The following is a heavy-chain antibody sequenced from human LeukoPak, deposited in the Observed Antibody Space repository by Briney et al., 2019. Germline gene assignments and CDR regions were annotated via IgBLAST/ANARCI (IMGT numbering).Heavy chain of an antibody. V-gene: IGHV5-10-1*01. Sequence: GESLKISCKGSGYSFTGYWISWVRQMPGKGLEWMGRIDPSDSYTNYSPSFQGHVTISADKSISTAYLQWSSLKASDTAMYYCASERAYCGGDCYSNYWGQGTLVTVSS. CDR3: ASERAYCGGDCYSNY. CDR1: GYSFTGYW. CDR2: IDPSDSYT. D-gene: IGHD2-21*02. J-gene: IGHJ4*02.